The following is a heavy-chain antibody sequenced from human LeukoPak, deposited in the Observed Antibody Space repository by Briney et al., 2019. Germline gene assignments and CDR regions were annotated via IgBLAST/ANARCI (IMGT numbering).Heavy chain of an antibody. D-gene: IGHD2/OR15-2a*01. V-gene: IGHV3-74*01. CDR3: ARESPNMSFDY. Sequence: GRSLRLSCAASGFTFSSYWMHWVRQAPGKGLVWVSRINSDGSSTSYADSVKGRFTISRDNAKNTLYLQMNSLRAEDTAVYYCARESPNMSFDYWGQGTLVTVSS. J-gene: IGHJ4*02. CDR2: INSDGSST. CDR1: GFTFSSYW.